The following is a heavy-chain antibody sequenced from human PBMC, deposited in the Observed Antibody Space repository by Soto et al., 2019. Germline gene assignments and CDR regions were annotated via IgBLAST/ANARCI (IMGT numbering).Heavy chain of an antibody. V-gene: IGHV1-69*10. CDR3: ARGKYRSGYYYWFDP. D-gene: IGHD3-22*01. J-gene: IGHJ5*02. CDR1: GGTFSSYA. CDR2: IIPIFGIA. Sequence: ASVKVSCKASGGTFSSYAISWVRQAPGQGLEWMGGIIPIFGIANYAQKFQGRVTITADKSTSTAYMELSSLRSEDTAVYYCARGKYRSGYYYWFDPWGQGTLVTVSS.